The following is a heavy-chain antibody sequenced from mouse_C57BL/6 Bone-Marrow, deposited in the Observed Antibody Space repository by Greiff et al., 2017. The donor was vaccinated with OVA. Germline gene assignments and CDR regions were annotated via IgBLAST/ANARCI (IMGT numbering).Heavy chain of an antibody. D-gene: IGHD4-1*01. CDR3: ARRELDY. CDR1: GFTFSSYT. Sequence: EVQGVESGGGLVKPGGSLKLSCAASGFTFSSYTMSWVRQTPVKSLEWVATISGGGGNTSYPDSVKGRFTISRDNAKNTLYLQMGSLRAEDTALYYCARRELDYWGQGTTLTVSS. J-gene: IGHJ2*01. V-gene: IGHV5-9*01. CDR2: ISGGGGNT.